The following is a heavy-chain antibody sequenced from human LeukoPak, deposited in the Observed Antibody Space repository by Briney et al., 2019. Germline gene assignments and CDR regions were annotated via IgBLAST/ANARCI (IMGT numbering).Heavy chain of an antibody. CDR1: GASVSTYY. CDR3: ASSNGFDWSPEYYMDV. Sequence: SQTLSLTCTVSGASVSTYYWNWVRQPPGKGLEWIAYIYPTGNTKYNRSLESRVSISLDTSKNQFSLKLSSVTAADTAVYYCASSNGFDWSPEYYMDVWGKGTTVIVSS. V-gene: IGHV4-59*02. D-gene: IGHD3-9*01. CDR2: IYPTGNT. J-gene: IGHJ6*03.